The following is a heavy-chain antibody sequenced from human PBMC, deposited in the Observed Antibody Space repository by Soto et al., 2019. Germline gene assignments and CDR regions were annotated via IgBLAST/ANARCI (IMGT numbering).Heavy chain of an antibody. V-gene: IGHV3-7*03. J-gene: IGHJ4*02. CDR3: ARDKYYDFWIGYSNYYFDY. D-gene: IGHD3-3*01. CDR1: GFTFSSYW. CDR2: IKQDGTEK. Sequence: AGGSLRLSCAASGFTFSSYWMSWVRQAPGKGLAWVADIKQDGTEKYYVDSVKGRFTISRDNAKNSLYLQVNSLRAEDTAVYYCARDKYYDFWIGYSNYYFDYWGQGALVTVSS.